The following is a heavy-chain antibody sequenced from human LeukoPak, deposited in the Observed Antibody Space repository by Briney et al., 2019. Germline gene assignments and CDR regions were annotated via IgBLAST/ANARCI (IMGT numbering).Heavy chain of an antibody. J-gene: IGHJ4*02. CDR1: GYTFTTYY. D-gene: IGHD2-15*01. Sequence: ASVKVSCKASGYTFTTYYTHWVRQAPGQGLEWMGIINPSDGSTSYAQKFQGRVTMTRDMSTSTVYMELSSLRSEDTAVYYCVRSGCDGGNCFFDYWGQGTLVTVSS. V-gene: IGHV1-46*01. CDR3: VRSGCDGGNCFFDY. CDR2: INPSDGST.